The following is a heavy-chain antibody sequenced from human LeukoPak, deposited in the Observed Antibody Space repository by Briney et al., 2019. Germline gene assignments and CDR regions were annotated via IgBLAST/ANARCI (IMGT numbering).Heavy chain of an antibody. Sequence: SETLSLTCTVSGGSISSDSYYWAWIRQPPGKGLEWIASIYYSGSTNYNPSLKSRVTISVDTSKNQFSLKLSSVTAADTAVYYCARGFGVADLVHWGQGTLVTVSS. CDR3: ARGFGVADLVH. CDR2: IYYSGST. CDR1: GGSISSDSYY. J-gene: IGHJ4*02. D-gene: IGHD3-3*01. V-gene: IGHV4-39*07.